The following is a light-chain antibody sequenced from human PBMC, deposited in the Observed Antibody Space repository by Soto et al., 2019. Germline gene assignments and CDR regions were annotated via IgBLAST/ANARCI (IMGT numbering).Light chain of an antibody. CDR3: AAWGDSLNVV. CDR2: SNN. Sequence: QPVLTQPPSASGTPGQRVTISCSGSSSNIGSNTVNWYQQLPGTAPKLLIYSNNQRPSGVPDRFSGSKSGTSASLAISGLQSEDEADYYCAAWGDSLNVVFGGGTKLTVL. V-gene: IGLV1-44*01. CDR1: SSNIGSNT. J-gene: IGLJ2*01.